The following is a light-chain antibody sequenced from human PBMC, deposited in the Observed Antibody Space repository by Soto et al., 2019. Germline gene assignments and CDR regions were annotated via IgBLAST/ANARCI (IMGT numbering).Light chain of an antibody. J-gene: IGLJ1*01. CDR1: RSDVGAYNY. CDR3: SSFTSSSTRV. V-gene: IGLV2-14*01. Sequence: QSALTQPASVSGSPGQSITISCTGTRSDVGAYNYVSWYQQHPGKAPKLIIYDVGNRPSGVSNRFSGSKSGNTASLTISALQAEDEADYYCSSFTSSSTRVFGTGTKVTVL. CDR2: DVG.